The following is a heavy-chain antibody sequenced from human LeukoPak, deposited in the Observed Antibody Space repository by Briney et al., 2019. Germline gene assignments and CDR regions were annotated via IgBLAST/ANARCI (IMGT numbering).Heavy chain of an antibody. CDR1: GFTFSNAW. D-gene: IGHD1-26*01. Sequence: GGSLRLSCAASGFTFSNAWMSWVRQAPGKGLEWVGRIRSKTDGGTTDYAAPVKGRFTISRDDSKNTLYLQMNSLIIEDTAVYFCTTEYYGSLNYWGQGTLVTVSS. J-gene: IGHJ4*02. V-gene: IGHV3-15*01. CDR3: TTEYYGSLNY. CDR2: IRSKTDGGTT.